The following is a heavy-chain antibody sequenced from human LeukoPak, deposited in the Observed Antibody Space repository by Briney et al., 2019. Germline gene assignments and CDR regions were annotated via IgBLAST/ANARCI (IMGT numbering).Heavy chain of an antibody. CDR2: MNPNSGNT. Sequence: ASVKVSCKASGYTFTSYDINWVRQATGQGLEWMGWMNPNSGNTGYAQKFQGRVTMTRNTSISTAYMGLTSLRSEDTAVYYCARGPDYDFWSGQGVYWGQGTLVTVSS. J-gene: IGHJ4*02. V-gene: IGHV1-8*01. CDR1: GYTFTSYD. D-gene: IGHD3-3*01. CDR3: ARGPDYDFWSGQGVY.